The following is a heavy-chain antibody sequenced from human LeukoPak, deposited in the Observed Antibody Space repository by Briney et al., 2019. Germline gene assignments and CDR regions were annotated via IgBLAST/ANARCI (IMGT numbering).Heavy chain of an antibody. Sequence: ASVKVSCKASGYTFTSYGISWVRQAPGQGLEWMGWISAYNGNTNYAQKLQGRVTMTTDTSTSTAYMELRSLRSDDTAVYYCARDLMDYDFWSGSPGWFDPWGQGTLVTVSS. CDR1: GYTFTSYG. J-gene: IGHJ5*02. V-gene: IGHV1-18*01. CDR3: ARDLMDYDFWSGSPGWFDP. D-gene: IGHD3-3*01. CDR2: ISAYNGNT.